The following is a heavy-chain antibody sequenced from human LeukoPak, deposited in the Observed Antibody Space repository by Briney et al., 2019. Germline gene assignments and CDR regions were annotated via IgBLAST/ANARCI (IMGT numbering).Heavy chain of an antibody. V-gene: IGHV3-11*05. Sequence: GGSLRLSCAASGFTFSNYAMSWVRQAPGKGLEWVSYISSSTSYTDYADSVKGRFTISRDNAKNSLNLQMSSLRAEDTAVYYCARDSGYSAYSDYWGQGTLVTVSS. J-gene: IGHJ4*02. CDR3: ARDSGYSAYSDY. CDR2: ISSSTSYT. CDR1: GFTFSNYA. D-gene: IGHD5-12*01.